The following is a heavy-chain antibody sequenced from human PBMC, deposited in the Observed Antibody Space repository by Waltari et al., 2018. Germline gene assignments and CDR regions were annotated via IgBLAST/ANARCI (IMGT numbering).Heavy chain of an antibody. V-gene: IGHV1-8*03. CDR3: ARGPPIPLRYYYLDV. D-gene: IGHD2-21*01. Sequence: QGQRVQWGAEEKLPGASVNVSCQASGYTFTSYDSNWVRQATGQGLEWMGWMYPNSGNTGYAQQFQGRVTITRNPSISTAYMELSRLRSEDTAVYYCARGPPIPLRYYYLDVWGKGTTVTVSS. J-gene: IGHJ6*03. CDR2: MYPNSGNT. CDR1: GYTFTSYD.